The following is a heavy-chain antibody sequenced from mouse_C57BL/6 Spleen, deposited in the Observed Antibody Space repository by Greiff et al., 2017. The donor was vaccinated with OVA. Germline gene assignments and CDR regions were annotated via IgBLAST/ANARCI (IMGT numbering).Heavy chain of an antibody. V-gene: IGHV5-9*01. CDR2: ISGGGGNT. CDR1: GFTFSSYT. CDR3: ARQAVTPYYSAMDY. J-gene: IGHJ4*01. D-gene: IGHD2-5*01. Sequence: EVKLVESGGGLVKPGGSLKLSCAASGFTFSSYTMSWVRQTPEKRLEWVATISGGGGNTYYPDSVKGRFTISRDNAKNTLYLQMSSLRSEDTALYYCARQAVTPYYSAMDYCGHGTSVTVSS.